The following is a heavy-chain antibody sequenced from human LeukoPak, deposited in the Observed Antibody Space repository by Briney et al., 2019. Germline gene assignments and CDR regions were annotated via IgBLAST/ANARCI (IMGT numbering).Heavy chain of an antibody. Sequence: PGGSLRLSSAASAFTFTTYWMSWVRQASGKGLEWVANINQDGSEKYYVDSVKGRFTISRDNAKNSLSLQMNSPRAEDTAVDDCARVTDAYNFRDYSGQGTLVTVSS. CDR1: AFTFTTYW. CDR2: INQDGSEK. J-gene: IGHJ4*02. CDR3: ARVTDAYNFRDY. V-gene: IGHV3-7*01. D-gene: IGHD5-24*01.